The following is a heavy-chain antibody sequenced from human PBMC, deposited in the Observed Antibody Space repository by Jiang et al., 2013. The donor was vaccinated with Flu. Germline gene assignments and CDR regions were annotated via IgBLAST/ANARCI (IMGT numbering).Heavy chain of an antibody. CDR3: ARARGYYGSGSYPGDY. D-gene: IGHD3-10*01. Sequence: YTDSVKGRFTVSRDNAKNTLSLQMNSLRAEDTAVYYCARARGYYGSGSYPGDYWGQGALVTVSS. V-gene: IGHV3-74*01. J-gene: IGHJ4*02.